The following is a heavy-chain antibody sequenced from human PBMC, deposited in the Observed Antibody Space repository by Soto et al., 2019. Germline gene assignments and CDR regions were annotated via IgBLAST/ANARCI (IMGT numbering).Heavy chain of an antibody. V-gene: IGHV4-59*01. CDR1: GDSMSGYH. Sequence: ETLSLTCTVSGDSMSGYHWNWIRQPPWKGLEWIGYIYYSGSTNYNPSLKSRVTISVDTSKNQFSLKLSSVTAADTAVYYCARDSRYGSGSYYNVPNWFDPWGQGTLVTVSS. J-gene: IGHJ5*02. D-gene: IGHD3-10*01. CDR3: ARDSRYGSGSYYNVPNWFDP. CDR2: IYYSGST.